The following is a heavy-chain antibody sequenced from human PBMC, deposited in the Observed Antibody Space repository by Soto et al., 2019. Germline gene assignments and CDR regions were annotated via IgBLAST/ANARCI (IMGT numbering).Heavy chain of an antibody. V-gene: IGHV3-23*01. J-gene: IGHJ6*03. D-gene: IGHD2-21*02. CDR3: AKETSGDWGYMDV. CDR1: GFTFGSYA. CDR2: ITNSGDRT. Sequence: EVQLLESGGGLVQPGGSLRLSCAASGFTFGSYAMTWGRQAPGKWLGWVASITNSGDRTEYAFFVEGRFTISRDNSNNMLYLQVNSLRAGDTAFYYGAKETSGDWGYMDVWGRGTTVTVSS.